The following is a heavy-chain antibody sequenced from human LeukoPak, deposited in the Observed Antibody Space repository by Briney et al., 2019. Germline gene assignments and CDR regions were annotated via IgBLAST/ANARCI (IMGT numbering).Heavy chain of an antibody. V-gene: IGHV3-73*01. CDR3: TRPVGYCSGGSCVDY. J-gene: IGHJ4*02. D-gene: IGHD2-15*01. CDR2: IRSKANSYAT. CDR1: GFTFSGSA. Sequence: GGSLKLSCAASGFTFSGSAMHWVRQASGKGLEWVGRIRSKANSYATAYAASVKGRITISRDDSKNTAYLQMNSLKTEDTAVYYCTRPVGYCSGGSCVDYWGQGTLVTVSS.